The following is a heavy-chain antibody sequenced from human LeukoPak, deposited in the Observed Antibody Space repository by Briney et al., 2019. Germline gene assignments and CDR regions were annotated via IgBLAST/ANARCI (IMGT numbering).Heavy chain of an antibody. CDR1: DDSITMYY. Sequence: PSETLSLTCTVSDDSITMYYWTWIRQLPGKGLEWIGYVDHTGSTKFNPSLNGRVSISRDTSNNFFSLRLRSVTAADTAVYYCARDLHYDYVWGSYRYFDYWGQGTLVTVSS. CDR3: ARDLHYDYVWGSYRYFDY. J-gene: IGHJ4*02. CDR2: VDHTGST. D-gene: IGHD3-16*02. V-gene: IGHV4-59*01.